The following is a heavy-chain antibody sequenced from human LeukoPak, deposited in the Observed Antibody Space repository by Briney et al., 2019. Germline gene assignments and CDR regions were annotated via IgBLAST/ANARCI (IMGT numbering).Heavy chain of an antibody. Sequence: ASVKVSCKVSGYTLTELSMHWVRQAPGKGLEWMGGFDPEDGETIYAQKFQGRVTMTEDTSTDTAHMELSSLRSEDTAVYYCATVGGFRGVIIGPRPAPYYFDYWGQGTLVTVSS. CDR2: FDPEDGET. D-gene: IGHD3-10*01. J-gene: IGHJ4*02. CDR1: GYTLTELS. CDR3: ATVGGFRGVIIGPRPAPYYFDY. V-gene: IGHV1-24*01.